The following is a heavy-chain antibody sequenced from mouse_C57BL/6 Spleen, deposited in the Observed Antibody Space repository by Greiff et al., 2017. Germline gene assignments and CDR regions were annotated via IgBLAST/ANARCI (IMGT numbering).Heavy chain of an antibody. J-gene: IGHJ3*01. Sequence: EVKLQESGGGLVKPGGSLKLSCAASGFTFSSYAMSWVRQTPEKRLEWVATISDGGSYTYYPDNVKGRFTISRDNAKNNLYLQMSHLKSEDTAMYYCAREGYYGSSWFAYWGQGTLVTVSA. D-gene: IGHD1-1*01. V-gene: IGHV5-4*01. CDR2: ISDGGSYT. CDR3: AREGYYGSSWFAY. CDR1: GFTFSSYA.